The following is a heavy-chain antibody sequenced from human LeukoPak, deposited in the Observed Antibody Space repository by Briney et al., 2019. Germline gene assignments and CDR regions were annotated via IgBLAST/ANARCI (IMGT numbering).Heavy chain of an antibody. CDR1: GFTFSSYG. CDR2: IRYDGSNK. V-gene: IGHV3-30*02. Sequence: GGSLRLSCAASGFTFSSYGMHWVRQAPGKGLEWVAFIRYDGSNKYYADSVKGRFTISRDNSKNTLYLQMNSLRAEDTAVYYCASLWFGEIFGFDYWGQGTLVTVSS. D-gene: IGHD3-10*01. J-gene: IGHJ4*02. CDR3: ASLWFGEIFGFDY.